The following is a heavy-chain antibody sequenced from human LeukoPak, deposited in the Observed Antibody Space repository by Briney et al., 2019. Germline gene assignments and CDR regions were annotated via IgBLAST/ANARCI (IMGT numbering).Heavy chain of an antibody. CDR1: GFTFSSYA. CDR3: AKMAMVGNWLDP. J-gene: IGHJ5*02. Sequence: GVSLRRTCAGSGFTFSSYAMRWVPQAPGQGLEGGSGITNSGGNTFYTDPERGRFTISRDNSKNTLYLQINSLSAAATSVYYCAKMAMVGNWLDPGGQGTLVTVSS. CDR2: ITNSGGNT. D-gene: IGHD2-15*01. V-gene: IGHV3-23*01.